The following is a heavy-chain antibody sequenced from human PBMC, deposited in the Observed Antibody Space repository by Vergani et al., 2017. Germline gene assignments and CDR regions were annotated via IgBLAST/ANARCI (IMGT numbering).Heavy chain of an antibody. J-gene: IGHJ4*02. D-gene: IGHD6-19*01. Sequence: VQLVESGGGVVQPGRSLRLSCAASGFTFSSYAMHWVRQAPGKGLVWVSRINSDGSSTSYADSVKGRFTISRDNAKNTLYLQMNSLRAEDTAVYYCARASSSSSGWYGYWGQGTLVTVSS. V-gene: IGHV3-74*02. CDR2: INSDGSST. CDR1: GFTFSSYA. CDR3: ARASSSSSGWYGY.